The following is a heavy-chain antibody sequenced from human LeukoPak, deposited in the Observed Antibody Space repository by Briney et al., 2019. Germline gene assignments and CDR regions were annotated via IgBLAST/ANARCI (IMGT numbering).Heavy chain of an antibody. J-gene: IGHJ4*02. CDR3: ARGEYYYDSSGYLFDY. V-gene: IGHV4-61*05. CDR1: GGSISSSSYY. CDR2: IYYSGST. D-gene: IGHD3-22*01. Sequence: SETLSLTCTVSGGSISSSSYYWGWIRQPPGKGLEWIGYIYYSGSTNYNPSLKSRVTISVDTSKNQFSLKLSSVTAADTAVYYCARGEYYYDSSGYLFDYWGQGTLVTVSS.